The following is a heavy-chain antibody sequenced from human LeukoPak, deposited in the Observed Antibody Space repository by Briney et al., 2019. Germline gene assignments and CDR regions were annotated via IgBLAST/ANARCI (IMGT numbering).Heavy chain of an antibody. CDR1: GDSVSSNSAT. CDR2: IYYRTNWDN. D-gene: IGHD3-10*01. Sequence: SQTLSLTCAISGDSVSSNSATWNWIRQSPSRGLEWLGRIYYRTNWDNDYAVSVRSRITVNPDTSRNQFSLQLNSVTPEDTAVYYCARNCYGSGSYYSHFDYWGQGTLVTVSS. V-gene: IGHV6-1*01. CDR3: ARNCYGSGSYYSHFDY. J-gene: IGHJ4*02.